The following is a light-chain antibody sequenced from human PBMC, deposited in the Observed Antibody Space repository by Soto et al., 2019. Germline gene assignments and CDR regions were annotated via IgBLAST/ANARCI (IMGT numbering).Light chain of an antibody. Sequence: DIQMTQSASIVSASVGGRVTITRRASQTIGTRLAWHQRTPGQALKFLIYDASTLESGVPSRLSGSGSGTEFTLTISSLQPDDLATYYCQQYHSLYTFGQGTRLEIK. V-gene: IGKV1-5*01. CDR2: DAS. CDR3: QQYHSLYT. J-gene: IGKJ5*01. CDR1: QTIGTR.